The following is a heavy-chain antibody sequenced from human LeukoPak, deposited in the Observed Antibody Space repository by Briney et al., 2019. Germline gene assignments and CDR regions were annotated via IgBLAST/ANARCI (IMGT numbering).Heavy chain of an antibody. CDR3: ARDRAAAGIRAFDI. V-gene: IGHV1-2*02. J-gene: IGHJ3*02. CDR1: GYTFTGYY. D-gene: IGHD6-13*01. CDR2: INPNSGGT. Sequence: ASVKVSCKASGYTFTGYYMHWVRQAPGQGLEWMGWINPNSGGTNYAQKFQGRVTMTRDTSISTAYMELSRLRSDDTAVYYCARDRAAAGIRAFDIWGQGTMVTVSS.